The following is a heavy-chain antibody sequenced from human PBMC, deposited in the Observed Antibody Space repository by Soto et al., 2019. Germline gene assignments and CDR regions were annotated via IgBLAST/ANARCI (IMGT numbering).Heavy chain of an antibody. CDR2: ISGSGGST. CDR1: GFTFSSYA. J-gene: IGHJ2*01. V-gene: IGHV3-23*01. D-gene: IGHD1-1*01. CDR3: AKVQRRNARVWGPWYFDL. Sequence: EVQLLESGGGLVQPGGSLRLSCAASGFTFSSYAMSWVRQAPGKGLAWVSAISGSGGSTYYADSVKGRFTISRDNSKNTLYLQMNSLRAEDTAVYYCAKVQRRNARVWGPWYFDLWGRGTLVTVSS.